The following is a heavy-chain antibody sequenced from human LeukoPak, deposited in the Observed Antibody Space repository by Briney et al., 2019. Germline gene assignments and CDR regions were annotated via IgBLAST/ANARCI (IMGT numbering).Heavy chain of an antibody. D-gene: IGHD3-10*01. Sequence: PGGSLRLSCAASGFTFSSYSMNWVRQAPGKGLEWVSYISSSSSTIYYADSVKGRFTISRDNAKNSLYLQMNSLRAEDTAVYYCARDPLNYYGSGSYPNWFDPWGQGTLVTVSS. CDR1: GFTFSSYS. CDR3: ARDPLNYYGSGSYPNWFDP. J-gene: IGHJ5*02. V-gene: IGHV3-48*04. CDR2: ISSSSSTI.